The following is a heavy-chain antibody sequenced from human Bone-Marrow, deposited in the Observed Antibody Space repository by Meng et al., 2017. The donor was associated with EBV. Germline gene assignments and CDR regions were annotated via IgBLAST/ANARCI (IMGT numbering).Heavy chain of an antibody. V-gene: IGHV1-69*01. CDR2: LIPMTGVA. J-gene: IGHJ4*02. CDR1: GGTFRSDA. CDR3: ASESGRGFTPDY. Sequence: QVRLVQSGAEVKKPGSSVMVSCKTSGGTFRSDAISWVRQAPGQGLVWMGGLIPMTGVAHYAQKFQDRVSIIADESTSTHYLELSSLRSEDTAIYFCASESGRGFTPDYWGQGTMVTVSS. D-gene: IGHD3-10*01.